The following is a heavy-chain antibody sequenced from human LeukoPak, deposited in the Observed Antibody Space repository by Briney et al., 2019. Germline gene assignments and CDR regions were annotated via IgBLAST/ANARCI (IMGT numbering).Heavy chain of an antibody. J-gene: IGHJ5*02. CDR2: ISYDGSIK. Sequence: GGSLRLSCAAPGFIFSSYVMHWVRQAPGKGLEWVAVISYDGSIKYYAESVKGRFTISRDNSKNTLSLQMNSLRAEDTAVYYCARDLAPYYDFWSGYPWGWFDPWGQGTPVIVSS. V-gene: IGHV3-30*03. D-gene: IGHD3-3*01. CDR1: GFIFSSYV. CDR3: ARDLAPYYDFWSGYPWGWFDP.